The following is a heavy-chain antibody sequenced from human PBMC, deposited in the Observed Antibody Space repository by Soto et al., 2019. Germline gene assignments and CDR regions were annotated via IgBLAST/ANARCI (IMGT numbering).Heavy chain of an antibody. CDR2: VIPILGTA. CDR3: ARLGQPVH. J-gene: IGHJ4*02. V-gene: IGHV1-69*01. Sequence: QVQLVQSGAEVKKPGSSVKVSCTAYVGSLRNSVISWVRQAPAQRLEWMGGVIPILGTANYAQKFQGRVTMPADEATSTAYMDVSGRSPDDTAVYYCARLGQPVHWGPRTLVIVSS. CDR1: VGSLRNSV.